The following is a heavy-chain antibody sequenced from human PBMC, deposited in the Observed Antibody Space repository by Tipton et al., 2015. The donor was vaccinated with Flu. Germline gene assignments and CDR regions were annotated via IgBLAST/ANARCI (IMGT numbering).Heavy chain of an antibody. V-gene: IGHV3-53*01. Sequence: SLRLSCAASGFTVSSNYMSWVRQAPGKGLEWVSVIYSGGSTYYADSVKGRFTISRDNSKNTLYLQMNSLRAEDTAVYYCARSSPYFDWLFDYWGQGTLVTASS. J-gene: IGHJ4*02. CDR3: ARSSPYFDWLFDY. CDR1: GFTVSSNY. CDR2: IYSGGST. D-gene: IGHD3-9*01.